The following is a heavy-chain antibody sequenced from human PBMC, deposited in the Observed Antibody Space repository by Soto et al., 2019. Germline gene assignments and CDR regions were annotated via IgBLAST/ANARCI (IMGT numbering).Heavy chain of an antibody. CDR2: INHSGST. J-gene: IGHJ4*02. V-gene: IGHV4-34*01. CDR3: ARGGVYYDSSGYYYGPTLDY. D-gene: IGHD3-22*01. CDR1: GGSFSGYY. Sequence: SETLSLTCAVYGGSFSGYYWSWIRQPPGKGLKWTGEINHSGSTNYNPSHKSRVTISVDTSKNQFSLKLSSVTAADTAVYYSARGGVYYDSSGYYYGPTLDYWGQGTLVTVS.